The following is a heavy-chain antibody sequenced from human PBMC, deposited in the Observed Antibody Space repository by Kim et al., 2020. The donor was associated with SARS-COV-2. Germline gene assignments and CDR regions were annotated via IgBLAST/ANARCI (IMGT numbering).Heavy chain of an antibody. J-gene: IGHJ4*02. CDR2: INHSGTT. Sequence: SETLSLTCAVYGGSFSGYYWTWIRQPPGEGLEWIGEINHSGTTYYTPTLKSRVTISVETSKNKFSLKLSSVTAADTAVYYCARGLASGYDQKVYFDYWGQEMLVTVSS. CDR3: ARGLASGYDQKVYFDY. V-gene: IGHV4-34*01. CDR1: GGSFSGYY. D-gene: IGHD5-12*01.